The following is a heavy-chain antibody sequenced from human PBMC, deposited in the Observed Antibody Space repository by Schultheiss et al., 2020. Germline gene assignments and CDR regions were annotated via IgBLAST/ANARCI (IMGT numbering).Heavy chain of an antibody. V-gene: IGHV4-34*01. CDR1: GGSFSGYY. CDR2: ISYSGST. D-gene: IGHD2-2*02. J-gene: IGHJ6*02. CDR3: ARTLVPAAIYYYYYGMDV. Sequence: SETLSLTCAVYGGSFSGYYWAWIRQPPGKGPEWVGSISYSGSTYYNPSLKSRVTISVDTSKNQFSLKLSSVTAADTAVYYCARTLVPAAIYYYYYGMDVWGQGTTVTVSS.